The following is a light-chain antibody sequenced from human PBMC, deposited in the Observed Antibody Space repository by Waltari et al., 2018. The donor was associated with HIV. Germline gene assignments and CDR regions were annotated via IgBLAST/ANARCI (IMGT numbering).Light chain of an antibody. CDR2: AAS. J-gene: IGKJ3*01. V-gene: IGKV1-17*01. Sequence: DIRITHSPSSLSASVGNRVTITCRASQGIRKDLGWYQQETGKAPKHLIYAASSLQSGVPSRFSGSGSRKEFTLTISSLQPEDVANYYCLQHNTYPLTFGPGTKVDIK. CDR1: QGIRKD. CDR3: LQHNTYPLT.